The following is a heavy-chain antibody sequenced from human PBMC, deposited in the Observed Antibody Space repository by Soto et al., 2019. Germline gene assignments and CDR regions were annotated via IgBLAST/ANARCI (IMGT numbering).Heavy chain of an antibody. CDR1: VGSFSDSY. CDR2: LWPSGSA. V-gene: IGHV4-34*01. CDR3: ARCVHCSNGGHFDP. D-gene: IGHD2-8*01. J-gene: IGHJ5*02. Sequence: SETLSLTCAVYVGSFSDSYWSWIRQPPGEGLEWIGELWPSGSANYNPSLQNRVTISVDKSTNRPSLKLTSMTAADTAIYYCARCVHCSNGGHFDPWGQGTLVTVSS.